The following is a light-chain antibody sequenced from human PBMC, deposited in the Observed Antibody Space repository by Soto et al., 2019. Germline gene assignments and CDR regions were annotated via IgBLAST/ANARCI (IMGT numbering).Light chain of an antibody. CDR3: QSYGSSLSAPYV. CDR2: GNS. J-gene: IGLJ1*01. Sequence: QSVLTQPPSVSGAPGQRVTISCTGSSSNIGAGYDVHWYQQLPGTAPKLLIYGNSNRPSGVPDRFSGSKSGTSASLAITGLQAEDEADYYCQSYGSSLSAPYVFGTGTKVTV. CDR1: SSNIGAGYD. V-gene: IGLV1-40*01.